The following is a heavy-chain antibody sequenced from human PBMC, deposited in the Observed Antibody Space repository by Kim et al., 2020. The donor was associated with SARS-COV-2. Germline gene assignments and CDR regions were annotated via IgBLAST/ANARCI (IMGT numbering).Heavy chain of an antibody. V-gene: IGHV1-3*01. J-gene: IGHJ4*02. CDR1: GYTFTSYA. CDR3: ARGNDCGGDCSQGTYDY. D-gene: IGHD2-21*02. CDR2: INAGNGNT. Sequence: ASVKVSCKASGYTFTSYAMHWVRQAPGQRLEWMGWINAGNGNTKYSQKFQGRVTITRDTSASTAYMELSSLRSEDTAVYYCARGNDCGGDCSQGTYDYWGQGTLVTVSS.